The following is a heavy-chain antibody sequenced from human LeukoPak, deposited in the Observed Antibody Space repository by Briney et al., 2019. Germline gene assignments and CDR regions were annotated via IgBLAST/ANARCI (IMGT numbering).Heavy chain of an antibody. CDR2: ISYDGSNK. J-gene: IGHJ3*02. D-gene: IGHD2-15*01. CDR3: AGTPDAFDI. V-gene: IGHV3-30-3*01. Sequence: GGSLRLSCAASGFTFSSYAMHWVRQAPGKGLEWVAVISYDGSNKYYADSVKGRFTISRDNSKNTLYLQMNSLRAEDTAVYYCAGTPDAFDIWGPGTVVTVSS. CDR1: GFTFSSYA.